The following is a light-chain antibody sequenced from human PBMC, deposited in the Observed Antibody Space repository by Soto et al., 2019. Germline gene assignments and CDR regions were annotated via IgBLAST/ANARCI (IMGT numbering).Light chain of an antibody. V-gene: IGKV1-5*01. CDR1: QSISTW. CDR2: GAS. Sequence: DIQMTQSPSTLSTSVGDRFTITCRASQSISTWLAWYQQKPGKAPKLLIYGASTLESGVPSRFSGSGSGTEFTLTISSLQPDDFATYYCQQYNSYSYTFGQGTKVDIK. CDR3: QQYNSYSYT. J-gene: IGKJ2*01.